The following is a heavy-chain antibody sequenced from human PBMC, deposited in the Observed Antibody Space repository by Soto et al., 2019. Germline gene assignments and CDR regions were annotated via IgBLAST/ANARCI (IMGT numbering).Heavy chain of an antibody. CDR3: ARVRKLVGYFYYYMYV. CDR1: GYTFTNYG. J-gene: IGHJ6*03. V-gene: IGHV1-18*01. CDR2: ISAYNGNT. D-gene: IGHD6-6*01. Sequence: QVQLLQSGAEVKKPGASVKVSCKASGYTFTNYGITWVRQAPGQGLEWMGWISAYNGNTHYTQRLQGRVNMTTDTSTSTASMELRGLRSDDTAVYYCARVRKLVGYFYYYMYVWGKGTTVTVSS.